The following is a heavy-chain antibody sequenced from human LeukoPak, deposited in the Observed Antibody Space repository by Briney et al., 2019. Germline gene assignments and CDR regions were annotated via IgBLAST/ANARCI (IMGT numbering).Heavy chain of an antibody. V-gene: IGHV4-59*03. CDR1: GDSISSYY. Sequence: SGTLSLTCTEPGDSISSYYGSWIRQPPRGGLESRGYIYFSGSTNYNPSLTSRAALSVATSMHRFSLKLNCVASEDTAVYYCAGLNTAMAAPFDYWGQGTLVTVSS. CDR3: AGLNTAMAAPFDY. J-gene: IGHJ4*02. CDR2: IYFSGST. D-gene: IGHD5-18*01.